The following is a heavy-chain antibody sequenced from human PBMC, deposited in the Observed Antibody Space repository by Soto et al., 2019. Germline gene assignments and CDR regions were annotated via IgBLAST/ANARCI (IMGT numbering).Heavy chain of an antibody. CDR1: SYSINSGVF. CDR3: ARDTNSLDP. J-gene: IGHJ5*02. V-gene: IGHV4-38-2*02. D-gene: IGHD3-16*01. CDR2: IFHTGDT. Sequence: SETLSLTCSVSSYSINSGVFWGWIRQPPGKGLEWIGSIFHTGDTYYNPSLKSRITMSVDTSRNEFSLKLTSLTAADTAVYYCARDTNSLDPWGQGTLVT.